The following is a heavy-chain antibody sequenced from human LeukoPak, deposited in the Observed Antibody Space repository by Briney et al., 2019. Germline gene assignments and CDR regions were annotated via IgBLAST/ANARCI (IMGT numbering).Heavy chain of an antibody. CDR1: GGSVSSYY. J-gene: IGHJ4*02. CDR2: IYYGGST. V-gene: IGHV4-59*02. CDR3: ARGSTTVVTPGDY. D-gene: IGHD4-23*01. Sequence: SETLSFTCTVSGGSVSSYYWSWIRQPPGKGLEWIGYIYYGGSTNYNPSLKSRVTISVDTSKNQLSLKLTSVTAADTALYYCARGSTTVVTPGDYWGQGTLVTVSS.